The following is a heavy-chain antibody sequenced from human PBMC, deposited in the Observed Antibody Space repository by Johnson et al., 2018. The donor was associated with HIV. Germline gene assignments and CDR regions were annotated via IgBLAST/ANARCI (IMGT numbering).Heavy chain of an antibody. CDR2: IRSKGNGYAT. D-gene: IGHD2-15*01. CDR3: SKFVGYCSGGGCYTPGDT. Sequence: EMQLVESGGGLVQPGGSMKLACTASDFTFSGSPLHWVRQASGKGLEWIGHIRSKGNGYATSYGASVKGRFTISRYDLQNPAYLQMNSLKTEATAVYYCSKFVGYCSGGGCYTPGDTWGQGTMVTVSS. J-gene: IGHJ3*02. V-gene: IGHV3-73*01. CDR1: DFTFSGSP.